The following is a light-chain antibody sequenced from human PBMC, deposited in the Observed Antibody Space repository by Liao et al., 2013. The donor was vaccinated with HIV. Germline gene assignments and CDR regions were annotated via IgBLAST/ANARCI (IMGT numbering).Light chain of an antibody. V-gene: IGLV3-21*01. CDR3: QAWDSSTGV. CDR1: NIGIKA. J-gene: IGLJ1*01. CDR2: NDN. Sequence: SYELTQPPSVSVAPGKTARITCGGHNIGIKAVHWYQQRPGQAPVLVIYNDNARPSGIPERFSGSNSGNTATLTISRVEAGDEADYYCQAWDSSTGVFGTGTKVTVL.